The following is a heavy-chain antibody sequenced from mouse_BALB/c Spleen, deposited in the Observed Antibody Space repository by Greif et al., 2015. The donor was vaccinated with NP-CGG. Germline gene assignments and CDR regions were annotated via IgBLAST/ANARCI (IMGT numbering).Heavy chain of an antibody. Sequence: VHVKQSGAELVKPGASVKLSCTASGFNIKDTYMHWVKQRPEQGLEWIGRIDPANGNTKYDPKFQGKATITADTSSNTAHLQLSSLTSEDTAVYYCARKLGRGLYFDYWGQGTTLTVSS. CDR3: ARKLGRGLYFDY. CDR1: GFNIKDTY. J-gene: IGHJ2*01. CDR2: IDPANGNT. V-gene: IGHV14-3*02. D-gene: IGHD4-1*01.